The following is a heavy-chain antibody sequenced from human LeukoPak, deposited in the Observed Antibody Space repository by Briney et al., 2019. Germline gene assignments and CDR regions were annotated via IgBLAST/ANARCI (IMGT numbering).Heavy chain of an antibody. CDR3: ARKNDYGDYVNAFDI. J-gene: IGHJ3*02. Sequence: SETLSLTCTVSGDSVSSGSYSWSWIRQPPGKGLEWIGYIFYRGSTNYNPSLKSRVTISVDKSKNQFSLKLSSVTAADTAVYYCARKNDYGDYVNAFDIWGQGTMVTVSS. CDR1: GDSVSSGSYS. D-gene: IGHD4-17*01. V-gene: IGHV4-61*01. CDR2: IFYRGST.